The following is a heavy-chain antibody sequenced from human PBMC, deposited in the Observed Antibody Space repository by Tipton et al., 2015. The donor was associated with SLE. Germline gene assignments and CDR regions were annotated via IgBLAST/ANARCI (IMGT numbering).Heavy chain of an antibody. CDR3: ARWGGDLRRDQYLDL. CDR1: GFTFRDYY. J-gene: IGHJ2*01. D-gene: IGHD3-10*01. V-gene: IGHV3-11*01. CDR2: ISVSSSVI. Sequence: SLRLSCAASGFTFRDYYMNWIRQAPGKGLEWLSCISVSSSVIYYADSVKGRFTISRDNAKNSLYLQMNNLRAEDAAVYYCARWGGDLRRDQYLDLWGRGTLVTVSS.